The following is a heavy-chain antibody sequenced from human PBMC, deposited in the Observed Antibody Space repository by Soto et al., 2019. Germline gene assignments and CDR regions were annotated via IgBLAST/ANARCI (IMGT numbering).Heavy chain of an antibody. CDR3: AKEMGAEYIEVAGSDY. D-gene: IGHD6-19*01. CDR2: ISGSGGDT. Sequence: GGYLRLSCAASGFILSNYGMSWVSQAPGKGMEWVSVISGSGGDTYYADSVKGRFTISRDNSKNTLYLQMNSLRAEDTAVDYCAKEMGAEYIEVAGSDYWGQRP. V-gene: IGHV3-23*01. J-gene: IGHJ4*02. CDR1: GFILSNYG.